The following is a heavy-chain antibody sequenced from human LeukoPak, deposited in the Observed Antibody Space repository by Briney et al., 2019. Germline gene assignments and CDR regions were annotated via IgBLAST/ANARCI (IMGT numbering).Heavy chain of an antibody. CDR1: GVSISSSNSY. Sequence: SETLSLTCTVSGVSISSSNSYWGWIRQPPGKGLEWIGSIYYSGNTYYNPSLKSRVTISVDTSKNQFSLKLSSVTAADTAVYYCARDPLNWNQQYYFDYWGQGTLVTVSS. D-gene: IGHD1-20*01. CDR3: ARDPLNWNQQYYFDY. V-gene: IGHV4-39*07. J-gene: IGHJ4*02. CDR2: IYYSGNT.